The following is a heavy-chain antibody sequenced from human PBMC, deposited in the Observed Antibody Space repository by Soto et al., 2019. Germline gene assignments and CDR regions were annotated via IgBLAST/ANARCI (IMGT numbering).Heavy chain of an antibody. CDR3: ARESSSSCHDY. V-gene: IGHV1-18*01. J-gene: IGHJ4*02. CDR1: GYTFTSYG. Sequence: VEVSSKASGYTFTSYGISWVRQAPGQGLEWMGWISAYNGNTNYAQKPQGRVTMTTDTSTSTAYMELRSLRSDDTAVYYCARESSSSCHDYWGQGTLVTVSS. CDR2: ISAYNGNT. D-gene: IGHD6-13*01.